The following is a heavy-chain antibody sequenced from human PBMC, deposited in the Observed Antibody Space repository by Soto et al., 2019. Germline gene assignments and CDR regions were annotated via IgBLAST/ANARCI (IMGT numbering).Heavy chain of an antibody. V-gene: IGHV3-33*01. J-gene: IGHJ4*02. D-gene: IGHD6-6*01. CDR2: IWYDGSNK. Sequence: QVQLVESGGGVVQPGRSLRLSCAASGFTFSSYGMHWVRQAPGKGLEWVAVIWYDGSNKYYADSVKGRFTISRDNSKNALYLQMNSLSAGDTAVYYCARDEYSSSSRGLDYWGQGTLVTVSS. CDR1: GFTFSSYG. CDR3: ARDEYSSSSRGLDY.